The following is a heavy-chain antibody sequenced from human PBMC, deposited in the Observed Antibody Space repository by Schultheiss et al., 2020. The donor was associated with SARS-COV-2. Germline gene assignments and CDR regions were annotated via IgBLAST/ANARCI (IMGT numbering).Heavy chain of an antibody. J-gene: IGHJ6*02. V-gene: IGHV4-59*01. CDR3: ARGDYYYGMDV. CDR2: IYYSGST. Sequence: SETLSLTCTVSGGSISSYYWSWIRQPPGKGLEWIGYIYYSGSTNYNPSLKSRVTISVDTSKNQFSLKLSSVTAADTAVYYCARGDYYYGMDVWGQGTTVTGSS. CDR1: GGSISSYY.